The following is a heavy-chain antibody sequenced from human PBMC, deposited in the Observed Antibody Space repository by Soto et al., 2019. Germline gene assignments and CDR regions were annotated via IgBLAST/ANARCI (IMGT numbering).Heavy chain of an antibody. CDR3: ASCVWSSYYGLNWFDP. D-gene: IGHD3-3*01. CDR1: GGSISSSSYY. J-gene: IGHJ5*02. CDR2: IYYSGST. Sequence: QLQLQESGPGLVKPSETLSLTCTVSGGSISSSSYYWGWIRQPPGKGLEWIGSIYYSGSTYYNPYLKSRVPISVDTSQNQLSLKLSSVTAADKAVYYCASCVWSSYYGLNWFDPWGEGALVTVSS. V-gene: IGHV4-39*01.